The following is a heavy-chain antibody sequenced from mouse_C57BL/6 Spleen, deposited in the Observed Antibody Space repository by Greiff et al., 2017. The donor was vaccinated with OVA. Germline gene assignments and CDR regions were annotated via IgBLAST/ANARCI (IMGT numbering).Heavy chain of an antibody. CDR2: INPGSGGT. D-gene: IGHD2-4*01. J-gene: IGHJ4*01. V-gene: IGHV1-54*01. CDR3: ARYYDYPLYARDY. CDR1: GYAFTNYL. Sequence: VQLQESGAELVRPGTSVKVSCKASGYAFTNYLIAWVKQRPGQGLEWIGVINPGSGGTNYNEKFKSKATLTVDTSSSTAYMQLSSLTSEDSAVYYCARYYDYPLYARDYWGQGTSVTVSS.